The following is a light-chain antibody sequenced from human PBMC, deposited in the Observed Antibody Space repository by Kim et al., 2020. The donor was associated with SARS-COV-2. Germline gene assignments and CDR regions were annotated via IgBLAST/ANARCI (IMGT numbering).Light chain of an antibody. Sequence: EIVLTQSPGTLSLSPGERATLSCRASQTLSSTYLAWYQQKPGQAPRLLIYGASNTATGIPDRFSGSGSGTDFTLTISRLEPEDFAVYYCQQYGNSIFTFGPGTKVDIK. CDR1: QTLSSTY. V-gene: IGKV3-20*01. J-gene: IGKJ3*01. CDR3: QQYGNSIFT. CDR2: GAS.